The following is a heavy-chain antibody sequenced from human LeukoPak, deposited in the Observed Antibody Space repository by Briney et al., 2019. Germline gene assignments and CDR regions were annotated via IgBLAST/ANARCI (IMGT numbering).Heavy chain of an antibody. CDR3: ARDGDSTAPDFDF. J-gene: IGHJ4*02. D-gene: IGHD2-21*02. CDR1: GFTFTAYY. V-gene: IGHV1-2*02. CDR2: INLNNGAT. Sequence: GASVKVSCKASGFTFTAYYLYWVRQAPGQGLECVGFINLNNGATGYAQNFQGRGTMTRDTSNSTAFMELSRLRSDNTAVYYCARDGDSTAPDFDFWGQGALVTASS.